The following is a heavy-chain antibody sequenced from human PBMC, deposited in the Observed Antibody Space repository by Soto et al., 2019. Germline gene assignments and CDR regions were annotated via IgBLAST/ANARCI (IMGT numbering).Heavy chain of an antibody. V-gene: IGHV4-39*01. Sequence: SETLSLTCTVSGGSLSSSSYYWGWIRQPPGKGLEWIGSIYYSGSTYYNPSLKSRVTISVDTSKNQFSLKLSSVTAADTAVYYCARHRRLLWFGDVWGQGTTVTVSS. J-gene: IGHJ6*02. CDR2: IYYSGST. CDR3: ARHRRLLWFGDV. CDR1: GGSLSSSSYY. D-gene: IGHD3-10*01.